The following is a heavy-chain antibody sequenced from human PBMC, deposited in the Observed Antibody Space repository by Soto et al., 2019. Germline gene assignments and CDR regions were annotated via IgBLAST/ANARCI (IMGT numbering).Heavy chain of an antibody. J-gene: IGHJ5*02. D-gene: IGHD2-2*01. Sequence: SETLSLTCTVSGGSLSSGGYYWSWIRQHPGKGLEWIGYIYYSGSTYYNPSLKSRVTISVDTSKNQFSLKLSSVTAADTAVYYCARGLYCSSTSCYRESYNWFDPWRQGTLDTVSS. CDR2: IYYSGST. CDR1: GGSLSSGGYY. CDR3: ARGLYCSSTSCYRESYNWFDP. V-gene: IGHV4-31*03.